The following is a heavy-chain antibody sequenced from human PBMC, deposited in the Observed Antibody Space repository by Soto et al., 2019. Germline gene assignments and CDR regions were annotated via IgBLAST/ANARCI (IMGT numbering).Heavy chain of an antibody. D-gene: IGHD4-17*01. CDR2: MNPNSGNT. CDR3: ARGPNYGDYLTPFDY. J-gene: IGHJ4*02. V-gene: IGHV1-8*01. CDR1: GYTFTSYD. Sequence: QVQLVQSGAEVKKPGASVKVSCKASGYTFTSYDINWVRQATGQGHEWMGWMNPNSGNTGYAQKFQGRVTRTRNTSISTADMELSSLRSEDTAVYYCARGPNYGDYLTPFDYWGQGTLVTVSS.